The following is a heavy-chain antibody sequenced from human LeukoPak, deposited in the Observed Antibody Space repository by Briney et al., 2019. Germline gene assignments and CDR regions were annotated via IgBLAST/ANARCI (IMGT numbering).Heavy chain of an antibody. V-gene: IGHV3-23*01. CDR3: ATSLAAAGPYYYYGMDV. D-gene: IGHD6-13*01. J-gene: IGHJ6*02. CDR1: GFTFSSYA. Sequence: GGSLRLSCAASGFTFSSYAMSWVRQAPGKGLEWVSAISGSGGSTYYADSVKGRFTISRDNSKNTLYLQMNSLRAEDTAVYYCATSLAAAGPYYYYGMDVWGQGTTVTVSS. CDR2: ISGSGGST.